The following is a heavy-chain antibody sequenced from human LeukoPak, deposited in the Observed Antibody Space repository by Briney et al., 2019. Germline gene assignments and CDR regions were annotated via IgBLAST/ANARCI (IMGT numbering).Heavy chain of an antibody. CDR3: AKDGEWEQPRPYYFDY. V-gene: IGHV3-23*01. CDR1: GFIFDNFG. Sequence: PGGSLRLSCAASGFIFDNFGMTWVRQAAGKGLEWVSRISASGHSTTYADSVKGRITISRDNSKNTLYMEMNSLRVEDTAVYYCAKDGEWEQPRPYYFDYWGQGTLVTVSS. CDR2: ISASGHST. J-gene: IGHJ4*02. D-gene: IGHD1-26*01.